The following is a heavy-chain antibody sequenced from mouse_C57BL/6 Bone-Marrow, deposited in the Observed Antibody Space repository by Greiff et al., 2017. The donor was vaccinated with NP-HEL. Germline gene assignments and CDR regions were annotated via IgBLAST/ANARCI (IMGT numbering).Heavy chain of an antibody. CDR1: GYTFTSYL. V-gene: IGHV1-53*01. D-gene: IGHD2-5*01. CDR2: INPSNGGT. Sequence: QVQLQQPGTELVKPGASVKLSCKASGYTFTSYLMHWVKQRPGQGLEWIGNINPSNGGTNYNEKFKSKATLTVDKSSSTAYMQLSSLTSEDSADYYGAKEGAYYSNYDYAMDYWGQGTSVTVSS. CDR3: AKEGAYYSNYDYAMDY. J-gene: IGHJ4*01.